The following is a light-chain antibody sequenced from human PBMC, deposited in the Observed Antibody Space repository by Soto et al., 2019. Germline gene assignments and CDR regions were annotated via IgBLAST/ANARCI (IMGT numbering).Light chain of an antibody. J-gene: IGKJ1*01. Sequence: DIVMTQSPDSLAVSLGERATINCKSSQSVLYSSNNKDYLAWYQQKPGQPPKLLIYWASTRESGVPDRFSGSGSGTDFTLTISSLQAEDVAVYYCQQYYSLPPWTVGQGTKVDSK. CDR3: QQYYSLPPWT. CDR2: WAS. CDR1: QSVLYSSNNKDY. V-gene: IGKV4-1*01.